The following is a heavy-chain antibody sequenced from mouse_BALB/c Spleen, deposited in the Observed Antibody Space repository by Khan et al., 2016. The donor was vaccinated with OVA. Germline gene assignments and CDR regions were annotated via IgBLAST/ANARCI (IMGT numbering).Heavy chain of an antibody. Sequence: EVELVESGGGLVQPGGSRKLSCAASGFIFSSFVMHWVRQAPEKGLEWVAYICSGSSTIYYADTLKGRFTFSRANPKNTLFLQMTSVRSEDTAMYYCAREEYGQWYFDVWGAGTTVTVSS. CDR1: GFIFSSFV. V-gene: IGHV5-17*02. CDR3: AREEYGQWYFDV. J-gene: IGHJ1*01. CDR2: ICSGSSTI. D-gene: IGHD1-1*02.